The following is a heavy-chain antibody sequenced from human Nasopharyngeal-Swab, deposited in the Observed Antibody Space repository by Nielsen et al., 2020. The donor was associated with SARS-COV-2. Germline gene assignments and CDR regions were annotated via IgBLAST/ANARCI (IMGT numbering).Heavy chain of an antibody. J-gene: IGHJ5*02. Sequence: ASVTVSCKVSGYTLTELSMHRVRQDPGKGLEWMGGFDAEDGETIYAQKFQGRVTMTEDTSTDTAYMELSSLKSEDTAGYYCAVTAAGTRVGWFDPWGQGTLVTVSS. V-gene: IGHV1-24*01. D-gene: IGHD6-13*01. CDR3: AVTAAGTRVGWFDP. CDR2: FDAEDGET. CDR1: GYTLTELS.